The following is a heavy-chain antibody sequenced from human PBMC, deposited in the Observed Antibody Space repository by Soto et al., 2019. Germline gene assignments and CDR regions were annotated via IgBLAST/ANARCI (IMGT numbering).Heavy chain of an antibody. CDR2: IDWDDDK. CDR3: ARSHYDIMTGMYYFDY. Sequence: SGPTLVNPTETLTLTCSFSGFSLSTSGISVSWIRQSSGKPLEWLARIDWDDDKYYNPSLRTRLTISKDSSRREVVLTMTNTDPVDTAAYYCARSHYDIMTGMYYFDYWGQGTLVTVSS. CDR1: GFSLSTSGIS. J-gene: IGHJ4*02. D-gene: IGHD3-9*01. V-gene: IGHV2-70*11.